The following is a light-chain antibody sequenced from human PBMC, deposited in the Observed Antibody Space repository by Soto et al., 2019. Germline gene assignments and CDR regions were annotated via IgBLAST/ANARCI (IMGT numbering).Light chain of an antibody. CDR1: QSVSSN. Sequence: EIVMTQSPATLSVSPGERATLSCRASQSVSSNLAWYQQKPGQTPKLLIYVASTRATGIPARFSGIGSVTEFTLTISSLQSEDFAVYYCQQYNVWPLAFGGGTKVEFK. J-gene: IGKJ4*01. CDR3: QQYNVWPLA. V-gene: IGKV3-15*01. CDR2: VAS.